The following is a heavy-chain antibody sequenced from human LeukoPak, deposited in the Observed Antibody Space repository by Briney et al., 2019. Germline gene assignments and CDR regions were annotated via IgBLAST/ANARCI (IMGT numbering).Heavy chain of an antibody. Sequence: PGGSLRLSCAASGFTFSSYAMSWVRQAPGKGLEWVSAISGSGGSTYYADSVKGRFTISRDNARNSLYLQMNSLRAEDTAVYYCARDRYCGGDCSSPSNWFDPWGQGTLVTVSS. CDR2: ISGSGGST. D-gene: IGHD2-21*02. CDR3: ARDRYCGGDCSSPSNWFDP. V-gene: IGHV3-23*01. CDR1: GFTFSSYA. J-gene: IGHJ5*02.